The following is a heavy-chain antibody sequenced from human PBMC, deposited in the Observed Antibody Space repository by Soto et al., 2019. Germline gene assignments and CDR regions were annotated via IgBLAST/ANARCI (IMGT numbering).Heavy chain of an antibody. CDR3: ASDRAYCSSTSCYSRGTFDI. CDR1: GYTFTRYW. V-gene: IGHV5-51*01. CDR2: IFPGDSDT. J-gene: IGHJ3*02. D-gene: IGHD2-2*01. Sequence: GESLKISCTVSGYTFTRYWIRWLRQMRGKCLEGMGIIFPGDSDTRYSPSFQAQVTISADKSISTAYLQWSSLKASDTAMYYCASDRAYCSSTSCYSRGTFDIWGQGTMVTFSS.